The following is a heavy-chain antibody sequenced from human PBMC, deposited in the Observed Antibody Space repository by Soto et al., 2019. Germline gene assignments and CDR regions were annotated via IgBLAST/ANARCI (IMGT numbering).Heavy chain of an antibody. D-gene: IGHD3-16*01. CDR3: ARDGDYSLGEFDY. J-gene: IGHJ4*02. CDR2: ISYDGSNK. Sequence: GGSLRLSCAASGFTFSSYAMHWVRQAPGKGLEWVAVISYDGSNKYYADSVKGRFTISRDNSKNTLYLQMNSLRAEDTAVYYCARDGDYSLGEFDYWGQGTLVTVSS. CDR1: GFTFSSYA. V-gene: IGHV3-30-3*01.